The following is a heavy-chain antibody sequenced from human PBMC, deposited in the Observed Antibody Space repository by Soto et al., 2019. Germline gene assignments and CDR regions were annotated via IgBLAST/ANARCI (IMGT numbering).Heavy chain of an antibody. J-gene: IGHJ4*02. V-gene: IGHV4-39*07. CDR3: ARAAYSGSYQGYFDY. D-gene: IGHD1-26*01. CDR2: IYYSGST. CDR1: GGSISSSSYY. Sequence: SETLSLTCTVSGGSISSSSYYWGWIRQPPGKGLEWIGSIYYSGSTYYNPSLKSRVTISVDTSKNQFSLKLNSVTPEDTAVYYCARAAYSGSYQGYFDYWGQGTLVTVSS.